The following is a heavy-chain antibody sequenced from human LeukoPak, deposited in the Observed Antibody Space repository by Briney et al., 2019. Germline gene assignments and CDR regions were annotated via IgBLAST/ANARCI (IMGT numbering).Heavy chain of an antibody. V-gene: IGHV3-30*01. Sequence: DSVKGRVTISRDNSRSTLYVQMKSLRGGDTALYYCARGRIEAAGILDYWGQGTLVTVSS. CDR3: ARGRIEAAGILDY. J-gene: IGHJ4*02. D-gene: IGHD6-13*01.